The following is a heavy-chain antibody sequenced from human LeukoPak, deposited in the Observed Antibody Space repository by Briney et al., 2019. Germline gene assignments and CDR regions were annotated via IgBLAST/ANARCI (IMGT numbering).Heavy chain of an antibody. V-gene: IGHV3-23*01. Sequence: GGSLRLSCAASGFTFTNYAVSWVRQAPGKGLEWVSAITTGGGSTYYADFVRGRFTISRDNSKNTLYLQMSSLRAEDTAVYYCAKDGDWGQGTLVTVSS. CDR1: GFTFTNYA. J-gene: IGHJ4*02. CDR3: AKDGD. D-gene: IGHD3-16*01. CDR2: ITTGGGST.